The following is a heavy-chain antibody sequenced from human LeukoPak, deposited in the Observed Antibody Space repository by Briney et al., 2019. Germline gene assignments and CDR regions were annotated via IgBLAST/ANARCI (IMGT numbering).Heavy chain of an antibody. J-gene: IGHJ3*02. CDR1: GGSISNYY. V-gene: IGHV4-59*01. D-gene: IGHD5-18*01. Sequence: PSETLSLTCTVSGGSISNYYWSWIRQPPGKGLEWIAYIDYRGSTTYNPSLKSRVTISVDTSRNQFSLKLSSVTAADTGVYYCARSRSGYSYDHAAFDIWGQGTMVTVSS. CDR3: ARSRSGYSYDHAAFDI. CDR2: IDYRGST.